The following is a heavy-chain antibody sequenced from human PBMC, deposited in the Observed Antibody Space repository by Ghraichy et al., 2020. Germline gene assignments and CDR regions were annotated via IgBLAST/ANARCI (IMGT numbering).Heavy chain of an antibody. CDR3: ARDPDYDFWNGYTSLDV. CDR2: ISAGGDRR. Sequence: LSLTCAVSGITGSTQAVTWVRQAPGQGLQWVSTISAGGDRRYADSLEGRFTVSRDKSKNTVNLQMNFLRAEDTAVYYCARDPDYDFWNGYTSLDVWGTGTTVTVST. J-gene: IGHJ6*04. D-gene: IGHD3/OR15-3a*01. V-gene: IGHV3-23*01. CDR1: GITGSTQA.